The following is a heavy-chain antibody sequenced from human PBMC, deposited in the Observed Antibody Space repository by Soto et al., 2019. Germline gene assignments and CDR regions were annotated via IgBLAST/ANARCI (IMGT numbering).Heavy chain of an antibody. CDR3: ARVRCSGGSCYFSDYFDY. D-gene: IGHD2-15*01. Sequence: EVQLVESGGGLVQPGGSLRLSCAASGFTFSSYWMSWVRQAPGKGLEWVANIKQDGSEKYYVDSVKGRFTISRDNAKNSLYLQMNSLRAEDTAVYYCARVRCSGGSCYFSDYFDYWGQGTRVTVSS. CDR1: GFTFSSYW. V-gene: IGHV3-7*01. J-gene: IGHJ4*02. CDR2: IKQDGSEK.